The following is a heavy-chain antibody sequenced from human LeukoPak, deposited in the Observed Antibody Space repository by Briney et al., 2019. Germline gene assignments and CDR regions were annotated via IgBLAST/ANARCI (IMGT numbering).Heavy chain of an antibody. CDR2: IYYSGST. Sequence: SETLSLTCTVSGGSISSSSYYWGWIRQPPGKGLEWIGSIYYSGSTYYNPSLKSRVTISVDTSKNQFSLKLSSVTAADTAVYYCAREIGSSSWYVYFDYWGQGTLVTVSS. CDR1: GGSISSSSYY. D-gene: IGHD6-13*01. J-gene: IGHJ4*02. V-gene: IGHV4-39*02. CDR3: AREIGSSSWYVYFDY.